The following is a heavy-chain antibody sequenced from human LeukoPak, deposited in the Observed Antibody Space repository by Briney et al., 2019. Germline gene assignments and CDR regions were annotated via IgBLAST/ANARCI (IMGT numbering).Heavy chain of an antibody. CDR2: INHSGST. CDR1: GGSFSAYS. Sequence: PSETLSLTCTVYGGSFSAYSWSWIRQPPGKGLEWIGEINHSGSTNYNPSLKSRVTISVDTSKNQFSLKLSSVTAADTAVYYCATPAVAGPRSFDYWGQGTLVTVSS. D-gene: IGHD6-19*01. CDR3: ATPAVAGPRSFDY. V-gene: IGHV4-34*01. J-gene: IGHJ4*02.